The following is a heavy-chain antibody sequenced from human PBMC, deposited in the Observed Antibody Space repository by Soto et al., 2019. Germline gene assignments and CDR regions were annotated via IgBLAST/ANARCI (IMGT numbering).Heavy chain of an antibody. Sequence: PGGSLRLSCAASGFTFSTYSMNWVRQAPGKGLECASYISSSGSTIYYADSVKGRFTISRDNAKNSLYLQMNSLRDEDTAVYYCARAWFGESLNKIYYFDYWGQGTLVTVSS. CDR1: GFTFSTYS. D-gene: IGHD3-10*01. V-gene: IGHV3-48*02. CDR3: ARAWFGESLNKIYYFDY. J-gene: IGHJ4*02. CDR2: ISSSGSTI.